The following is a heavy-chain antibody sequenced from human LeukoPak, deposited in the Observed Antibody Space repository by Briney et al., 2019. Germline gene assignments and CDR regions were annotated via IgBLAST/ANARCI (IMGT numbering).Heavy chain of an antibody. J-gene: IGHJ4*02. CDR3: ARGDYYDSSGYYYRYFDY. Sequence: GASVKVSCKASGGTFSSYLISWVRQAPGQGLEWMGGIIPIIGTADYIQKFQDRVTITADESTTTAYMELRSLRSDDTAVYYCARGDYYDSSGYYYRYFDYWGQGTLVTVSS. CDR2: IIPIIGTA. CDR1: GGTFSSYL. V-gene: IGHV1-69*13. D-gene: IGHD3-22*01.